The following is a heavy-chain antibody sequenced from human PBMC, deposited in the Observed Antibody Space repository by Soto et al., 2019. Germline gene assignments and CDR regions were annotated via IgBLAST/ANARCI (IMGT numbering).Heavy chain of an antibody. CDR3: AREMRPSPFDY. CDR2: ASFDQTYK. J-gene: IGHJ4*02. CDR1: GFTFSSCI. Sequence: QVQLVESGGGVVQPGRSLRLSCTASGFTFSSCIMHWVRQAPGKGLEWVALASFDQTYKSYTDSVKGRFTISRDDSRNTVSLQMNSLRPEDTAIYYCAREMRPSPFDYWGQGTLVTVSS. V-gene: IGHV3-30-3*01.